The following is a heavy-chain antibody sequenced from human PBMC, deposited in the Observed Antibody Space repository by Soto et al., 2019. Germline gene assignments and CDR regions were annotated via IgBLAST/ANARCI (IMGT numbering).Heavy chain of an antibody. CDR3: ATVGYDSSGYTRDAFDI. CDR2: FDPEDGET. V-gene: IGHV1-24*01. D-gene: IGHD3-22*01. Sequence: ASVKVSCKVSGYTLTESSMHWVRQAPGKGLEWMGGFDPEDGETIYAQKFQGRVTMTEDTSTDTAYMELSSLRSEDTAVYYCATVGYDSSGYTRDAFDIWGQGTMVTVSS. CDR1: GYTLTESS. J-gene: IGHJ3*02.